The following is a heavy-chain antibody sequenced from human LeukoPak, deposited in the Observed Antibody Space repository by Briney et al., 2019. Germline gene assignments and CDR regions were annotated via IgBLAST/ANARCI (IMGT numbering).Heavy chain of an antibody. D-gene: IGHD6-13*01. V-gene: IGHV3-30*04. J-gene: IGHJ4*02. CDR3: ARGAFGSSWYGACDF. Sequence: PGGSLRLSCAASGFTFSSYAMHWVRQAPGKGLEWVAVISYDGSNKYYADSVKGRFTISRDNSKNTLYLQMNSLRAEDTAVYYCARGAFGSSWYGACDFWGQGTLVTVSS. CDR2: ISYDGSNK. CDR1: GFTFSSYA.